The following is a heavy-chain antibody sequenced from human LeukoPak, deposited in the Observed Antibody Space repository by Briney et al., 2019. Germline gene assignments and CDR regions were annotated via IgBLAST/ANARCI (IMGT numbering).Heavy chain of an antibody. J-gene: IGHJ3*01. Sequence: GGSLRLSCAASGFTFSSYAMSWVRQAPEKGLEWVSVIYSGGSTYYADSVKGRFTISRDNSKNTLYLQMNSLRAEDTAVYYCARAVHYYDSLGAAFDLWGQGTMVTVSS. CDR3: ARAVHYYDSLGAAFDL. V-gene: IGHV3-66*01. CDR2: IYSGGST. CDR1: GFTFSSYA. D-gene: IGHD3-22*01.